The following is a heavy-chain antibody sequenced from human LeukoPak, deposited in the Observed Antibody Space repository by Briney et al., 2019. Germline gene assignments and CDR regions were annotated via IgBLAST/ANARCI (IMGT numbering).Heavy chain of an antibody. Sequence: PSETLSLTCTVSGGSISSGGYYWSWIRQPAGKGLEWIGRIYTSGSTNYNPSLKSRVTMSVDTSKNQFSLKLSSVTAADTAVYYCARESRYYYDSKGFDYWGQGTLVTVSS. V-gene: IGHV4-61*02. J-gene: IGHJ4*02. CDR2: IYTSGST. CDR1: GGSISSGGYY. CDR3: ARESRYYYDSKGFDY. D-gene: IGHD3-22*01.